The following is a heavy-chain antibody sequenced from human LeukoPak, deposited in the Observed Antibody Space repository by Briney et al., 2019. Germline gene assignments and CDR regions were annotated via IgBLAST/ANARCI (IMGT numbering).Heavy chain of an antibody. V-gene: IGHV3-64D*06. CDR3: VKGITAMVPFFDY. Sequence: PGGSLRLSCSASGFTFSRYAMHWVRQAPGKGLEYVSAITSNGGGTYYADSVKGRFTISRDNSKNTLYLQMSSLRAEDTAVYYCVKGITAMVPFFDYWGQGTLVTVSS. CDR2: ITSNGGGT. CDR1: GFTFSRYA. J-gene: IGHJ4*02. D-gene: IGHD5-18*01.